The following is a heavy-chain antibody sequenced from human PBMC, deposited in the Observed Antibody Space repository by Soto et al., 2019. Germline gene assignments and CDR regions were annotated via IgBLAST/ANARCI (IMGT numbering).Heavy chain of an antibody. J-gene: IGHJ6*02. CDR2: IIPIFGTA. D-gene: IGHD2-15*01. Sequence: QVQLVQSGAEVKKPGSSVKVSCKASGGTFSSYAISWVRQAPGQGLEWMGGIIPIFGTANYAQKFQGRVTITPEESTSTAYMELSSLRSEDTAVYYCASGYCSGGSCFRYYYYGMDVWGQGTTVTVSS. V-gene: IGHV1-69*05. CDR1: GGTFSSYA. CDR3: ASGYCSGGSCFRYYYYGMDV.